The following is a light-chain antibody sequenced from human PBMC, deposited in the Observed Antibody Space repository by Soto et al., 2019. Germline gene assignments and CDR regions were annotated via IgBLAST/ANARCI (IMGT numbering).Light chain of an antibody. J-gene: IGKJ1*01. CDR1: QSISSW. Sequence: DIQMTQSPSTLSASVGDRVTLTCRASQSISSWVAWYQQKPGKAPKLLIYMASTLESGVPSRFSGSGSGTEFTLAISSLQPDDFATYYCQQYNSYPWTFGQGTKVEVK. CDR3: QQYNSYPWT. CDR2: MAS. V-gene: IGKV1-5*03.